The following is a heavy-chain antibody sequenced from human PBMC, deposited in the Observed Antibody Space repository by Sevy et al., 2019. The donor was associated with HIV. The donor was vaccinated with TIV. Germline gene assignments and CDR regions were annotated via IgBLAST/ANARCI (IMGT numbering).Heavy chain of an antibody. CDR3: AKEGLHPYDSSSYYAGPDAFHI. V-gene: IGHV3-23*01. J-gene: IGHJ3*02. D-gene: IGHD3-22*01. CDR2: ISRSGGRT. CDR1: GFTFSSYG. Sequence: GGSLRLSCAASGFTFSSYGMSWVRQAPGKGLEWVSAISRSGGRTYYADSVKGRFTISRDNSKNTLYLQMNSLRAEDTAVHYCAKEGLHPYDSSSYYAGPDAFHIWGQGTMVTVSS.